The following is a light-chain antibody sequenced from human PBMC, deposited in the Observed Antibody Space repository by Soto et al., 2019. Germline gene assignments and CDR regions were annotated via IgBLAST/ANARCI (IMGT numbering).Light chain of an antibody. CDR3: QQYGSSPGT. CDR1: QSVNNNY. J-gene: IGKJ1*01. V-gene: IGKV3-20*01. Sequence: EIVLTHSPCTLSLSAVERATLSCRASQSVNNNYLGWYQQKPGQAPRLLIYDASNRATGIPDRFSGSGSGTDFTLTISRLEPEDFAMYYCQQYGSSPGTFGQGTKVDTK. CDR2: DAS.